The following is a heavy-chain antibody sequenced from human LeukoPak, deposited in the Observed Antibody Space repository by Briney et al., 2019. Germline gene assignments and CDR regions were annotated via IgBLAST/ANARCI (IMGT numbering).Heavy chain of an antibody. CDR2: IYSSGST. CDR3: ARQVWIQLWLFDP. V-gene: IGHV4-39*01. Sequence: PSETLSLTCTVSGDSISGNSYYWGWIRQPPGKGLEWIGSIYSSGSTYYNSSLKSRVTISVDTSKNQFSLRLSPVTAADTAVYYCARQVWIQLWLFDPWGQGTLVTVSS. CDR1: GDSISGNSYY. J-gene: IGHJ5*02. D-gene: IGHD5-18*01.